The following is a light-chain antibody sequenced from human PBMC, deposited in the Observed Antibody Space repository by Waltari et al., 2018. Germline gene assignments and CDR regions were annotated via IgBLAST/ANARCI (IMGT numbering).Light chain of an antibody. J-gene: IGLJ1*01. V-gene: IGLV1-40*01. CDR1: SSNIGAGSD. CDR2: DNY. Sequence: QSVLTQPPSVSGAPGQRVTISCTGSSSNIGAGSDVHWYQHLPRTAPKLLIYDNYHRPSGVADRFSASKSGTSASLAITGLQAEDEADYYCQSYDSLSDSYVFGTGTKVTVL. CDR3: QSYDSLSDSYV.